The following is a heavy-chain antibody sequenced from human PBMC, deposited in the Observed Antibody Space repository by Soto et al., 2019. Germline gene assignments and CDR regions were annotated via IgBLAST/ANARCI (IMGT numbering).Heavy chain of an antibody. Sequence: GESLKISCKGSGYSFTSYWVGWVRQMPGKGLEWMGIIYPGDSDTRYSPSFQGQVTISADKSITTAYLQWSSLKASDTAVYYCARSPDYDILSGYYHFDYWGQGTLVTVSS. V-gene: IGHV5-51*01. CDR2: IYPGDSDT. CDR3: ARSPDYDILSGYYHFDY. J-gene: IGHJ4*02. D-gene: IGHD3-9*01. CDR1: GYSFTSYW.